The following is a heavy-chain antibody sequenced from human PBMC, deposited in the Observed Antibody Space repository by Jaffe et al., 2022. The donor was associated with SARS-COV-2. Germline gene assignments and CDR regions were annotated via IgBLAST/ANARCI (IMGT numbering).Heavy chain of an antibody. CDR2: INRDGTTT. D-gene: IGHD2-2*01. J-gene: IGHJ6*03. Sequence: EVQLVESGGGLVQPGGSLRLSCAASGFTFSSFWVNWVRQDPGKGLVWVSRINRDGTTTNYADSVKGRFTISRDNAKNTLYLQMNGLRVEDTAVYYCARAGVEVVPGDMPHYYYYMDVWGKGTTVTVSS. CDR3: ARAGVEVVPGDMPHYYYYMDV. V-gene: IGHV3-74*01. CDR1: GFTFSSFW.